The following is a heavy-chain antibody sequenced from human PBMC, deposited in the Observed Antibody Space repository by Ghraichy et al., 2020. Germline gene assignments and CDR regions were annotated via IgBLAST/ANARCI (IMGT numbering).Heavy chain of an antibody. Sequence: SLNISCAASGFTFSSYGMHWVRQAPGKGLEWVAVIWYDGSNKYYADSVKGRFTISRDNSKNTLYLQMNSLRAEDTAVYYCARESSGSYSQDAAFDYWGQGTLVTVSS. CDR3: ARESSGSYSQDAAFDY. D-gene: IGHD1-26*01. CDR2: IWYDGSNK. J-gene: IGHJ4*02. CDR1: GFTFSSYG. V-gene: IGHV3-33*01.